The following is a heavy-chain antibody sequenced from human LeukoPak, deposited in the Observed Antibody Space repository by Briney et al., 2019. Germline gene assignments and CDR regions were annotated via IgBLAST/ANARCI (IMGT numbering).Heavy chain of an antibody. CDR3: ARDRGTAMTFDY. D-gene: IGHD5-18*01. V-gene: IGHV1-69*06. CDR2: IIPIFGTA. J-gene: IGHJ4*02. CDR1: GGTFSSYA. Sequence: GASVKVSCKASGGTFSSYAISWVRQAPGQGLEWMGGIIPIFGTANYAQKFQGRVTITADKSTSTAYMELSSLRSEDTAVYYCARDRGTAMTFDYWGQGTLVTVSS.